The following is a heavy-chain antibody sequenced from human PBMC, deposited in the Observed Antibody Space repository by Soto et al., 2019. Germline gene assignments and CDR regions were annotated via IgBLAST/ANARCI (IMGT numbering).Heavy chain of an antibody. Sequence: QLQLQESGPGLVKPSETLSLTCTVSGGSISSSSYYWGWIRQPPGKGLEWIGSIYYSGRTYYNPSLKSRVTISVDTSKNQFSLKLSSVTAADTAVYYCARHGGITMVRGGSPDYWGQGTLVTVSS. CDR1: GGSISSSSYY. J-gene: IGHJ4*02. CDR2: IYYSGRT. CDR3: ARHGGITMVRGGSPDY. D-gene: IGHD3-10*01. V-gene: IGHV4-39*01.